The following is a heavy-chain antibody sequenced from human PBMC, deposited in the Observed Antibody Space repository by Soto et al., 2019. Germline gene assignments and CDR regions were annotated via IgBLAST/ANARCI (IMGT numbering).Heavy chain of an antibody. J-gene: IGHJ5*02. CDR1: GGSISSGDYY. Sequence: SETLSLTCTVSGGSISSGDYYWSWIRQPPGKGLEWIGYIYYSGSTYYNPSLKSRVTISVDTSKNQFSLKLSSVTAADTAVYYCARASLSPQKYNWFDPWGQGTLVTVSS. CDR2: IYYSGST. CDR3: ARASLSPQKYNWFDP. V-gene: IGHV4-30-4*01.